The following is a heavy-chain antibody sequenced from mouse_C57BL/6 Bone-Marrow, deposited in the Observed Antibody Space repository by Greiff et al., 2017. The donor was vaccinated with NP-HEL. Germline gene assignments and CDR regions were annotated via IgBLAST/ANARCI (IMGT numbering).Heavy chain of an antibody. Sequence: VQLKESGPGLVKPSQSLSLTCSVTGYSITSGYYWNWIRQFPGNKLEWMGYISYDGSNNYNPSLKNRISITRDTSKNQFFLKLNSVTTEDTATYYCARATLTRWYFDVWGTGTTVTVSS. CDR2: ISYDGSN. D-gene: IGHD4-1*01. CDR1: GYSITSGYY. V-gene: IGHV3-6*01. J-gene: IGHJ1*03. CDR3: ARATLTRWYFDV.